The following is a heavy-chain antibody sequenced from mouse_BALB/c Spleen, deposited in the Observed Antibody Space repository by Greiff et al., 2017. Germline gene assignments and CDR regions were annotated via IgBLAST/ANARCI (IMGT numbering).Heavy chain of an antibody. Sequence: EVQLVESGGDLVKPGGSLKLSCAASGFTFSSYGMSWVRQTPDKRLEWVATISSGGSYTYYPDSVKGRFTLSRDNAKNTLYLQMSSLRSEDTAMYYCARRDYGSSYDYWGQGTTLTVSS. CDR3: ARRDYGSSYDY. CDR1: GFTFSSYG. CDR2: ISSGGSYT. V-gene: IGHV5-6*01. D-gene: IGHD1-1*01. J-gene: IGHJ2*01.